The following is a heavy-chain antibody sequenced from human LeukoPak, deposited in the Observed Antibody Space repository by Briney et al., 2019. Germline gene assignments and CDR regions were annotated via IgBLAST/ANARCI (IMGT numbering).Heavy chain of an antibody. CDR1: GFIFSSYG. CDR2: IWYDGSNK. D-gene: IGHD5-18*01. Sequence: PGGSLILSCAASGFIFSSYGMHWVRQAPGKGLEWVAVIWYDGSNKYYADSVKGRFTISRDNSKNTLYLQMNSLRAEDTAVYYCAREARRGYSYGFYSYYGMDVWGQGATVTVSS. J-gene: IGHJ6*02. CDR3: AREARRGYSYGFYSYYGMDV. V-gene: IGHV3-33*01.